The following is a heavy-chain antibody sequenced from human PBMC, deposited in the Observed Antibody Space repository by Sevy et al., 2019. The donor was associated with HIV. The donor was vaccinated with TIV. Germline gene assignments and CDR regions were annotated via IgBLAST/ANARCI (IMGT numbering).Heavy chain of an antibody. CDR3: ARDHRDDPTLTGPKRYFPYYYAMDV. D-gene: IGHD3-9*01. CDR1: EGTFSNYA. CDR2: IIPLFGAT. J-gene: IGHJ6*02. V-gene: IGHV1-69*13. Sequence: ASVKVSCKAPEGTFSNYAISWVRQAPGQGLEWMGGIIPLFGATNYAQKFQGRGTITAEESTSTAYMGLSSLRSEDTAVYYCARDHRDDPTLTGPKRYFPYYYAMDVWGQGTTVTVSS.